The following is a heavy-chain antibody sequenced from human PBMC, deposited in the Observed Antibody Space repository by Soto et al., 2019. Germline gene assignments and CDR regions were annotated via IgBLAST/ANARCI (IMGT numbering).Heavy chain of an antibody. CDR3: ARGGLYGSRRMDV. CDR1: GFTFSSYD. D-gene: IGHD3-10*01. CDR2: IGIAGDT. V-gene: IGHV3-13*04. Sequence: GGSLRLSCAASGFTFSSYDMHWVRQATGKGLEWVSTIGIAGDTYYPGSVKGRFTISRENAKNSLYLQMNSLRAGVTAVYYCARGGLYGSRRMDVWGQGTTVTVSS. J-gene: IGHJ6*02.